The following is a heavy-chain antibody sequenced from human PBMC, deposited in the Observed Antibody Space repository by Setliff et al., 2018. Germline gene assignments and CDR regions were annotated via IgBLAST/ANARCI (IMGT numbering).Heavy chain of an antibody. Sequence: GGSLRLSCAASGFTFSSYAITWVRQAPGKGLEWVSLISGSAQTTYYADSVKRRCTISRDNCKNTVYLEMNSLRAEDTAVYYCAKRGPYCSGGTCHYYFDYWGQGTLVTVSS. D-gene: IGHD2-15*01. V-gene: IGHV3-23*01. CDR2: ISGSAQTT. J-gene: IGHJ4*02. CDR1: GFTFSSYA. CDR3: AKRGPYCSGGTCHYYFDY.